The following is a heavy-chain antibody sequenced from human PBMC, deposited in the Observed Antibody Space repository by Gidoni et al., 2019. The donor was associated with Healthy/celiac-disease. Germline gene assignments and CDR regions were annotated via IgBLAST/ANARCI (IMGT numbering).Heavy chain of an antibody. CDR3: AKDRTPHSSSWYIADY. V-gene: IGHV3-23*01. D-gene: IGHD6-13*01. CDR2: ISGSGVST. J-gene: IGHJ4*02. CDR1: GFTFSSYA. Sequence: EVQLLESGGGLVQPGGSLRLSCAASGFTFSSYAMVWVRQAPGKGLEWVAAISGSGVSTYYAASVKGRFTISRDNSKNTLYLQMNSLRAEDTAVYYCAKDRTPHSSSWYIADYWGQGTLVTVSS.